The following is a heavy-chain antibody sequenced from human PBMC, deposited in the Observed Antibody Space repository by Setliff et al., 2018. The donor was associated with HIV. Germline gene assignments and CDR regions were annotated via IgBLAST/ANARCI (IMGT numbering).Heavy chain of an antibody. Sequence: RLSCAASGFTFSNNWMSWVRQAPGKGLEWVANIKQDGSEKYYVDSVKGRFTISRDNGKNSLSLQMNSLRAEDTAVYYCATRRGGGTHYFDYWGQGTLVTVSS. CDR2: IKQDGSEK. V-gene: IGHV3-7*01. CDR1: GFTFSNNW. D-gene: IGHD3-16*01. J-gene: IGHJ4*02. CDR3: ATRRGGGTHYFDY.